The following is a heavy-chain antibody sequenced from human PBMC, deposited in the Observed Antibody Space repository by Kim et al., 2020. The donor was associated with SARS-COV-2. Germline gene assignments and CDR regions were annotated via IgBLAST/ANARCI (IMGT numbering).Heavy chain of an antibody. CDR1: GFTFSSYG. CDR3: VRDRGSSQHYGMDV. J-gene: IGHJ6*02. V-gene: IGHV3-33*01. CDR2: IWYDGSNK. Sequence: GGSLRLSCAASGFTFSSYGMHWVRQAPGKGLEWVAVIWYDGSNKYYADSVKGRFTISRDNSKNTLYLQMNSLRAEDTAVYYCVRDRGSSQHYGMDVWGQGTTVTVSS. D-gene: IGHD6-6*01.